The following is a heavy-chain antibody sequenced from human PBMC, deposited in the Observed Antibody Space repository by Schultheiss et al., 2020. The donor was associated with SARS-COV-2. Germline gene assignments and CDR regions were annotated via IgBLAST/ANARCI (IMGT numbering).Heavy chain of an antibody. J-gene: IGHJ3*02. D-gene: IGHD2-8*01. V-gene: IGHV4-34*01. CDR1: GGSISSYY. Sequence: SETLSLTCTVSGGSISSYYWSWIRQPPGKGLEWIGEINHSGSTNYNPSLKSRVTISVDTSKNQFSLKLSSVTAADTAVYYCARTNVYGGGAFDIWGQGTMVTVSS. CDR3: ARTNVYGGGAFDI. CDR2: INHSGST.